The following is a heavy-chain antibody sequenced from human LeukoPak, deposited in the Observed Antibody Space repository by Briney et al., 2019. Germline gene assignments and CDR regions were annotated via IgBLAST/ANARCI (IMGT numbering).Heavy chain of an antibody. CDR1: GFTFDDYG. D-gene: IGHD6-19*01. CDR2: INWNGGST. Sequence: GGSLRLSCAASGFTFDDYGMSWVRQAPGKGLEWVSGINWNGGSTGYADSVKGRFTISRDNAKNSLYLQMNSLRTEDTALYYCARDLSGWSSLDYWGQGTLVTVSS. J-gene: IGHJ4*02. CDR3: ARDLSGWSSLDY. V-gene: IGHV3-20*04.